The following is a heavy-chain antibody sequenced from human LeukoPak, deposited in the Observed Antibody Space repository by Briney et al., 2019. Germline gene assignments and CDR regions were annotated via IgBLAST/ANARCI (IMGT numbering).Heavy chain of an antibody. V-gene: IGHV1-69*05. J-gene: IGHJ4*02. CDR2: IMPIFGTA. D-gene: IGHD3-9*01. Sequence: GASVKVSCKASGGTFSSYAIRWVSQAPGQGLEWMGRIMPIFGTANYAQKYQGRVTSTTDKSTSTAYMEPSSLRSEDTAVYYCANCRNPLRYFDWLLTFDYWGQATLVTVSS. CDR1: GGTFSSYA. CDR3: ANCRNPLRYFDWLLTFDY.